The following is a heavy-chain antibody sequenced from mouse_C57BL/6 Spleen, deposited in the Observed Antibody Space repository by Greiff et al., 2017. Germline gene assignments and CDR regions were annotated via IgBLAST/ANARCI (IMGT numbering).Heavy chain of an antibody. CDR3: AREGGLLRYFDD. D-gene: IGHD1-1*01. CDR1: GYTFTSYW. CDR2: IYPSDSET. V-gene: IGHV1-61*01. Sequence: QVQLQQPGAELVRPGSSVKLSCTASGYTFTSYWMDWVKPRPGQGLEWIGNIYPSDSETHYNQKFKGKATLTVDKSSSTAYKQHSSLTTEDSAVYYCAREGGLLRYFDDWGQGTTLTVSS. J-gene: IGHJ2*01.